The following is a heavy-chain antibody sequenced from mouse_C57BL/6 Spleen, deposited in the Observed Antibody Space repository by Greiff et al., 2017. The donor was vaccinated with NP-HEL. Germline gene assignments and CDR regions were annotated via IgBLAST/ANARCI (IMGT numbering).Heavy chain of an antibody. CDR3: ARKTTEDAMDY. CDR2: IDPSDSYT. Sequence: QVQLQQPGAELVMPGASVKLSCKASGYTFTSYWMHWVKQRPGQGLEWIGEIDPSDSYTNYHQKFKGKSTLTVDKSSSTAYMQLSSLTSEDSAVYYCARKTTEDAMDYWGQGTSVTVSS. V-gene: IGHV1-69*01. D-gene: IGHD1-1*01. CDR1: GYTFTSYW. J-gene: IGHJ4*01.